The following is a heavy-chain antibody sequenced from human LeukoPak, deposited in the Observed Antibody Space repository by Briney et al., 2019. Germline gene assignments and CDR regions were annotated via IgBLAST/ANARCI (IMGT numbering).Heavy chain of an antibody. V-gene: IGHV3-30*03. Sequence: QSGGSLRLSCAASGFTFSSYGMHWVRQAPGKGLEWVAVISYDGSNKYYADSVKGRFTISRDNSKNTLYLQINSLRDEDTALYYCARKTYFDSGDYPTFDYWGQGTLVTVSS. J-gene: IGHJ4*02. CDR3: ARKTYFDSGDYPTFDY. CDR1: GFTFSSYG. D-gene: IGHD3-22*01. CDR2: ISYDGSNK.